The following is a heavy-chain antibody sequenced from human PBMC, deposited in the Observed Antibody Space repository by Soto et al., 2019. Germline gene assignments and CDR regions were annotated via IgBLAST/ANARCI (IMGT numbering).Heavy chain of an antibody. CDR3: ARGGYCSSTSGYPQYFQY. V-gene: IGHV3-11*01. CDR2: ISSSGSTI. Sequence: QVQLVESGGGLVKPGGSLRLSCAASGFTFSDYYMSWIRQAPGKGLEWVSYISSSGSTIYYADSVKGRLTFSRDNAKNSLYLKMNSLRAEDTAVYYCARGGYCSSTSGYPQYFQYWGQGTLVTVSS. J-gene: IGHJ1*01. CDR1: GFTFSDYY. D-gene: IGHD2-2*01.